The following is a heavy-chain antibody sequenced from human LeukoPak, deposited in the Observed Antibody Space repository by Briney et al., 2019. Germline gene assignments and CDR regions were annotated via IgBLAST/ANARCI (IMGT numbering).Heavy chain of an antibody. CDR1: GFTLSSRW. Sequence: GGSLRLSCVVSGFTLSSRWMMWIRQAPGEGLEWMTNINRDGSEKNYVDSVKGRFTITRDNAENSLYLQMNSLKVEDSAIYYCATYDSWSGYNIAYWGQGTLVTVSS. D-gene: IGHD3-3*01. CDR2: INRDGSEK. J-gene: IGHJ4*02. CDR3: ATYDSWSGYNIAY. V-gene: IGHV3-7*03.